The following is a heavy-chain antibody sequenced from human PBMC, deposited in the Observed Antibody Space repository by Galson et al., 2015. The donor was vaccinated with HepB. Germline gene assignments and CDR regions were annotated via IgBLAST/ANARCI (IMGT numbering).Heavy chain of an antibody. CDR2: IDWDDDK. Sequence: PALVKPTQTLTLTCTFSGFSLSTSGMRVSWIRQPPGKALEWLARIDWDDDKFYSTSLKTRLTISKDTSKNQVVLTMTNMDPVDTATYYCARMRRIAAADTFDYWGQGTLVTVSS. CDR1: GFSLSTSGMR. V-gene: IGHV2-70*04. D-gene: IGHD6-13*01. J-gene: IGHJ4*02. CDR3: ARMRRIAAADTFDY.